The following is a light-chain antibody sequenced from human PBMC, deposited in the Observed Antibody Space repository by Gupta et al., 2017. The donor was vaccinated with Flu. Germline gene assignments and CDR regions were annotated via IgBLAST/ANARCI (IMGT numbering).Light chain of an antibody. CDR2: SSS. CDR1: QGIGSY. J-gene: IGKJ5*01. Sequence: DRVTITCRASQGIGSYLAWYQQKPVKAPKLLIYSSSTLQSGVPSRFSGSGSGTEFTLTISSLQPDDFATYFCQQLYTYPPITFGQGTRLDIK. CDR3: QQLYTYPPIT. V-gene: IGKV1-9*01.